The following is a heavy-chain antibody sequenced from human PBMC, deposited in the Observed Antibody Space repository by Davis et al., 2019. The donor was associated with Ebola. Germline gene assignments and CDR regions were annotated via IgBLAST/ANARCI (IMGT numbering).Heavy chain of an antibody. CDR2: VNPKNGDT. CDR3: ARGSYSSKGWYRSSFDI. CDR1: GYTFNDYY. J-gene: IGHJ3*02. V-gene: IGHV1-2*02. D-gene: IGHD6-19*01. Sequence: ASVKVSCKSSGYTFNDYYIQWVRQAPGQGLEWMGWVNPKNGDTDSAQTFQGRVTMTRDTSISTAYMELTSLKSYDTAVYYCARGSYSSKGWYRSSFDIWGQGTMVTVSS.